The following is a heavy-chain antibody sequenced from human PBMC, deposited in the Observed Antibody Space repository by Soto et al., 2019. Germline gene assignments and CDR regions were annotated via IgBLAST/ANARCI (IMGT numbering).Heavy chain of an antibody. CDR3: AGDGGWHPDY. CDR2: ISAYNGNT. V-gene: IGHV1-18*01. D-gene: IGHD6-19*01. J-gene: IGHJ4*02. CDR1: GYTFTSYG. Sequence: QVQLVQSGAEVKKPGASMKVSCKASGYTFTSYGISWVRQAPGQGLEWMGGISAYNGNTNYAQKLQGIVTMTTDTSTSIADMDLRSLRSADPAVYYCAGDGGWHPDYWGQGTLVTVSS.